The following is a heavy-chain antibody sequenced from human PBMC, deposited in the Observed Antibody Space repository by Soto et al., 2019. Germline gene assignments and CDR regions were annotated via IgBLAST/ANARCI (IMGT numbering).Heavy chain of an antibody. CDR2: ISSSSSYI. Sequence: GGSLRLSCAASGFTFSSYSMNWVRQAPGKGLEWVSSISSSSSYIYYADSVKGRFTISRDNAKNSLYLQMNSLRAEDTAVYHCARDVGYCSSTSCYTDYYYGMDVWGQGTTVTVSS. CDR1: GFTFSSYS. CDR3: ARDVGYCSSTSCYTDYYYGMDV. D-gene: IGHD2-2*02. V-gene: IGHV3-21*01. J-gene: IGHJ6*02.